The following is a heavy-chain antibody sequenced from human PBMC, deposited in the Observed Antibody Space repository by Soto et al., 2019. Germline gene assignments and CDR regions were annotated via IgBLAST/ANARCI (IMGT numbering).Heavy chain of an antibody. Sequence: GGSLRLSCAASGFTFDDYAMHWVRQAPGKGLEWVSGISWNSGSIGYADSVKGRFTISRDNAKNSLYLQMNSLRAEDTALYYCAKDTGGVGSSGWSGPIDYWGQGTLVTVSS. V-gene: IGHV3-9*01. D-gene: IGHD6-19*01. CDR2: ISWNSGSI. J-gene: IGHJ4*02. CDR1: GFTFDDYA. CDR3: AKDTGGVGSSGWSGPIDY.